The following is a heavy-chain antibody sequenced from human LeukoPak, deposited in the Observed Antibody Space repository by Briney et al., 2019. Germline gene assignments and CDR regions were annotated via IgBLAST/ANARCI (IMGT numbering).Heavy chain of an antibody. CDR1: GFTFSSYG. V-gene: IGHV3-30*02. CDR2: IRYDGSNK. CDR3: AKDSYYDSSGYYGVFDY. Sequence: PGRSLRLSCAASGFTFSSYGMHWVRQAPGKGLEWVAFIRYDGSNKYYADSVKGRFTISRDNSKNTLYLQMNSLRAEDTAVYYCAKDSYYDSSGYYGVFDYWGQGTLVTVSS. J-gene: IGHJ4*02. D-gene: IGHD3-22*01.